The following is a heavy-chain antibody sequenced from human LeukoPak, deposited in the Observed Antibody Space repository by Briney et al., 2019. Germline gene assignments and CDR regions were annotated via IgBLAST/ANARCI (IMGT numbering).Heavy chain of an antibody. J-gene: IGHJ4*02. CDR2: IYYSGST. CDR3: ARGLYYDFWSGPAYFDY. V-gene: IGHV4-30-4*08. Sequence: SETLSLTCTVSGGSISSSSYYWGWIRQPPGKGLECIGYIYYSGSTYYNPSVKSLVTISVDTTKNQFSLKLSSVTAADTAVYYWARGLYYDFWSGPAYFDYWGQGTLVTVSS. CDR1: GGSISSSSYY. D-gene: IGHD3-3*01.